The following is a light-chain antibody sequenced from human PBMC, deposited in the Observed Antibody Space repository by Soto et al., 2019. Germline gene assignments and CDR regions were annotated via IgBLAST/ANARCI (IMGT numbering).Light chain of an antibody. Sequence: EIVLTQSPGTLSLSPGEIATLSCSASQSVSSSYLAWYQQKPGQAPRLLIYGASSRATGIPDRFSGSGSGTDFTLTISRLEPEDFAVYYCQQYGSSRGKCGQGTKGDIK. V-gene: IGKV3-20*01. J-gene: IGKJ1*01. CDR1: QSVSSSY. CDR2: GAS. CDR3: QQYGSSRGK.